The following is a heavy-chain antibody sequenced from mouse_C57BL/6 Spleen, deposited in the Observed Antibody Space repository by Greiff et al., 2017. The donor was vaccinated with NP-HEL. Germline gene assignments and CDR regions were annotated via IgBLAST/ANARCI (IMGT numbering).Heavy chain of an antibody. Sequence: QVQLQQSGAELARPGASVKMSCKASGYTFTSYTMHWVNQRPGQGLEWIGYINPSSGYTKYNQKFKDKATLTADKSSSTAYMQLSSLTSEDSAVYYCARSGDGYPFDYWGQGTTLTVSS. J-gene: IGHJ2*01. CDR2: INPSSGYT. CDR3: ARSGDGYPFDY. V-gene: IGHV1-4*01. CDR1: GYTFTSYT. D-gene: IGHD2-3*01.